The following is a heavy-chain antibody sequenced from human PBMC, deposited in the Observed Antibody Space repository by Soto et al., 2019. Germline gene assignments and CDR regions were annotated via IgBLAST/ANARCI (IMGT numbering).Heavy chain of an antibody. CDR3: ARSPYYDFWSGSWFDP. D-gene: IGHD3-3*01. J-gene: IGHJ5*02. CDR1: GGSISSYY. Sequence: SETLSLTCTVSGGSISSYYWSWIRQPPGKGLEWIGYIYYSGSTNYNPSLKSRVTISVDTSKNQFSLKLSSVTAADTAVFYCARSPYYDFWSGSWFDPWGQGTLVTVSS. V-gene: IGHV4-59*08. CDR2: IYYSGST.